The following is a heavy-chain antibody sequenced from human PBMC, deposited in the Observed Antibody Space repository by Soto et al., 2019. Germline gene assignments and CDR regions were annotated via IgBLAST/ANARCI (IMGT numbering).Heavy chain of an antibody. Sequence: PSETLSLTCTVSGGSISSYYWSWIRQPPGKGLEWIGYIYYSGSTNYNPSLKSRVTISVDTSKNQFSLKLSSVTAADTAVYYCARATDGDYATEYYYYYMDVWGKGTTVTVSS. CDR2: IYYSGST. D-gene: IGHD4-17*01. J-gene: IGHJ6*03. V-gene: IGHV4-59*01. CDR3: ARATDGDYATEYYYYYMDV. CDR1: GGSISSYY.